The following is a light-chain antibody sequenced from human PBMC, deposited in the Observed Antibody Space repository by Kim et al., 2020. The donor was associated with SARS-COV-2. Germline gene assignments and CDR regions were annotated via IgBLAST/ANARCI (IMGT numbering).Light chain of an antibody. V-gene: IGKV3-15*01. CDR3: QQYHNWPPLT. CDR1: KSVTSN. J-gene: IGKJ4*01. Sequence: SPGERATLSCQASKSVTSNLAWYQQRPGQAPRLLIYAASTRATAIPARFSGSGSGTEFTLTISSLQSEDFAVYYCQQYHNWPPLTFGGGTKVDIK. CDR2: AAS.